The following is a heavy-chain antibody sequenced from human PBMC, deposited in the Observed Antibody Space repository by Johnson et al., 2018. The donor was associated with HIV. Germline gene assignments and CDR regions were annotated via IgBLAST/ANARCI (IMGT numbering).Heavy chain of an antibody. V-gene: IGHV3-9*01. CDR1: GFTFDDYA. CDR3: ARSDASDI. D-gene: IGHD5-24*01. J-gene: IGHJ3*02. CDR2: ISWNSDDI. Sequence: VQLVESGGGLVQPGGSLRLSCAASGFTFDDYAMHWVRQAPGKGLEWVSGISWNSDDIGYADSVTGRFSISRDNAKNTLYLQMNSLRAEDTAMYYCARSDASDIWGQGTMVTVSS.